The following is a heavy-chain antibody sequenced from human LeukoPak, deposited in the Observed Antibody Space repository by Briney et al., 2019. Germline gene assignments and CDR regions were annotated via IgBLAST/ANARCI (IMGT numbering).Heavy chain of an antibody. D-gene: IGHD3-22*01. J-gene: IGHJ4*02. CDR1: GYTFTGYY. CDR3: ARDHPDYYDSRGLDY. V-gene: IGHV1-2*02. Sequence: ASVKVSCKASGYTFTGYYMHWVRQAPGQGLEWMGWINPNSGGTNYAQKFQGRVTMTRDTSISTAYMELSRLRSGDTAVYYCARDHPDYYDSRGLDYWGQGTLVTVSS. CDR2: INPNSGGT.